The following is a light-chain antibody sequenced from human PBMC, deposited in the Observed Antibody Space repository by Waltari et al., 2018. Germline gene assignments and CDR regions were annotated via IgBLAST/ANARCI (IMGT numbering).Light chain of an antibody. V-gene: IGKV1-39*01. J-gene: IGKJ4*01. CDR3: QHYFDVPLT. CDR1: QTIYNN. Sequence: DIQMTQSPSALSASVGDRVTISCRTSQTIYNNLAWYQHKPGKAPKLLIYAASTLQSGIPSRFSGSGSGTTFTLTISSLQHEDSATYYCQHYFDVPLTFGG. CDR2: AAS.